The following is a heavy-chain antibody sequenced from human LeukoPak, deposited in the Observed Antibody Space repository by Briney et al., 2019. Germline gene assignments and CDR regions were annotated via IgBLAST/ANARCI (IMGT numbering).Heavy chain of an antibody. J-gene: IGHJ4*02. CDR1: GFTFSSYA. V-gene: IGHV3-64D*06. CDR3: VKGGSGWYGGFYYFDY. CDR2: ISSNGGST. Sequence: GGSLRLSCSASGFTFSSYAMHWVRQAPGKGLEYVSAISSNGGSTYYAGSVKGRFTISRDNSKNTLYLQMSSLRAEDTAVYYCVKGGSGWYGGFYYFDYWGQGTLVTVSS. D-gene: IGHD6-19*01.